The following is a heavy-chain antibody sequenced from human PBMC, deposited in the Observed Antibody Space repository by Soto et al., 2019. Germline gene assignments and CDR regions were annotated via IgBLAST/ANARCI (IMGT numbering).Heavy chain of an antibody. CDR3: ARSRAQRSTSCPGY. D-gene: IGHD2-2*01. CDR1: GGSISSGGYY. CDR2: IYYSGST. Sequence: SETLSLTCTVSGGSISSGGYYWSWIRQHPGKGLEWIGYIYYSGSTYYNPSLKSRFTISVDTSKNQFSLKLSSVTAADTAVYYCARSRAQRSTSCPGYWGQGTLVTVSS. V-gene: IGHV4-31*03. J-gene: IGHJ4*02.